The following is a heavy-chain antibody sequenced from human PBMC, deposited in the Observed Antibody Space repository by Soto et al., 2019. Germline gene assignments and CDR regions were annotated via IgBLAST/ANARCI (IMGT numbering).Heavy chain of an antibody. CDR2: INTDGSNT. CDR3: AREFCSGGNCYTYYFDP. V-gene: IGHV3-74*01. Sequence: GGSLRLSCAASGLTFNRYWMHWVRHAPGKGLVWVSHINTDGSNTNYAGSVKGRFTISRDNAKSTLFLQMNSLRDEDTAVYYCAREFCSGGNCYTYYFDPWGQG. D-gene: IGHD2-15*01. CDR1: GLTFNRYW. J-gene: IGHJ5*02.